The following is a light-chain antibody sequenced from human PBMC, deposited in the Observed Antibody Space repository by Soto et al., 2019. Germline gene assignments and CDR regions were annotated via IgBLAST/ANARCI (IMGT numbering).Light chain of an antibody. V-gene: IGKV3-11*01. Sequence: EVVLTQSPATLSLSPGERATLFCRASQTVRSYLVWYQQKPGQPTRLLIYDASNRATGVPARFSGSGSGTDFTLTISSLEPEDFAVYYCQQRSDWSITFGQGTRLEIK. J-gene: IGKJ5*01. CDR2: DAS. CDR1: QTVRSY. CDR3: QQRSDWSIT.